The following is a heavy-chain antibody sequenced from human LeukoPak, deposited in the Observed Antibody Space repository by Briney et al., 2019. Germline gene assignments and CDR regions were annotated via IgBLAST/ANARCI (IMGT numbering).Heavy chain of an antibody. J-gene: IGHJ4*02. CDR2: ISGSGGST. CDR3: ARDYYDSSGYSGFVY. D-gene: IGHD3-22*01. CDR1: GFTFSSYG. V-gene: IGHV3-23*01. Sequence: GGSLRLSCAASGFTFSSYGMSWVRQAPGKGLEWVSAISGSGGSTYYAVSVKGRFTISRDNAKNSLYLQMNSLRAEDTAVYYCARDYYDSSGYSGFVYWGQGTLVTASS.